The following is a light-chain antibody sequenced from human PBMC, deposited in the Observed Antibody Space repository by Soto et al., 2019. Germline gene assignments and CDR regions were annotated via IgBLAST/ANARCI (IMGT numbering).Light chain of an antibody. J-gene: IGKJ1*01. CDR2: GAS. CDR3: RQYGFALRT. CDR1: QSVSDNY. V-gene: IGKV3-20*01. Sequence: EIVLTQSPGTLSLSPGERATLSCRASQSVSDNYLAWYQRKPGQAPRLLIYGASSRASGIPDRFSGSGSGTDFTLTISRLEPEDFAVYYCRQYGFALRTFGQ.